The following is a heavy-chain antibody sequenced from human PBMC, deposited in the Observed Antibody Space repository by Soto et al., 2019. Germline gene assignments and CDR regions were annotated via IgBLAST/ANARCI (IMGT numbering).Heavy chain of an antibody. D-gene: IGHD3-3*01. V-gene: IGHV4-39*01. CDR1: ACSISSSTYD. Sequence: PSETLSLIYTVSACSISSSTYDGGWIRRTPVKGLELIGSIYYSGSTYYNPSLKSRVTISVDTSKNQFSLKLSSVTAADTAVYYCARHRPGITIFGVVINYYYYYMDVWGKGT. CDR2: IYYSGST. J-gene: IGHJ6*03. CDR3: ARHRPGITIFGVVINYYYYYMDV.